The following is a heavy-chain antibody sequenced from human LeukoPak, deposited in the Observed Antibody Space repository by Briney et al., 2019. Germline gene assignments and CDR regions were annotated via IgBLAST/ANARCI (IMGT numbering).Heavy chain of an antibody. Sequence: SETLSLTCAVYGGSFSGYYWSWIRQPPGKGLEWIGEINHSGSTNYNPSLKSRVTISVDTSKNQFSLKLSSVTAADTAVYYCARGRYGDYYYYYMDVWGKGTTVTISS. CDR3: ARGRYGDYYYYYMDV. CDR2: INHSGST. CDR1: GGSFSGYY. V-gene: IGHV4-34*01. D-gene: IGHD4-17*01. J-gene: IGHJ6*03.